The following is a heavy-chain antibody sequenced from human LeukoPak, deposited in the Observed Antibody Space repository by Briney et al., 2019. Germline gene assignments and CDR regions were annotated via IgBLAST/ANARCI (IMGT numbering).Heavy chain of an antibody. CDR1: GFTFSSYG. D-gene: IGHD2-2*01. Sequence: GGSLRLSCAASGFTFSSYGMHWVRQAPGKGLEWVAVISYDGSNKYYADSVKGRFTISRDNSKNTLYLQMNSLRAEDTAVYYCANSRGYCSSTSCYPFDYWGQGTLVTVSS. V-gene: IGHV3-30*18. J-gene: IGHJ4*02. CDR2: ISYDGSNK. CDR3: ANSRGYCSSTSCYPFDY.